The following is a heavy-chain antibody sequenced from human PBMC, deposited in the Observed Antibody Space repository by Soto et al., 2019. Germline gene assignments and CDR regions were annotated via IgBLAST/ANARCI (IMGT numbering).Heavy chain of an antibody. CDR2: ISGSGGST. CDR1: GFTFSSYA. D-gene: IGHD3-3*01. Sequence: PGGSLRLSCAASGFTFSSYAMSWVRQAPGKGLEWVSAISGSGGSTYYADSVKGRFTISRDNSKNTLYLQMNSLRAEDTAVYYCAKFSGLEWHNIGFYSGMDVWGQGTTVTVYS. V-gene: IGHV3-23*01. J-gene: IGHJ6*02. CDR3: AKFSGLEWHNIGFYSGMDV.